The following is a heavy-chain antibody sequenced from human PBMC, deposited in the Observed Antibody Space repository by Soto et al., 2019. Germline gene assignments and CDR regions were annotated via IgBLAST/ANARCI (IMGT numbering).Heavy chain of an antibody. V-gene: IGHV4-28*01. Sequence: PSETLSLTCAVSGYSISSSNWWGWIRQPPGKGLEWIGYIYYSGTTYYNPSLKSRVTLSVDTPQNQFSLQLSSVTAADTAVFYCARIWFDGDSGFYVFDYWGQGTLVTVSS. J-gene: IGHJ4*02. CDR3: ARIWFDGDSGFYVFDY. CDR1: GYSISSSNW. CDR2: IYYSGTT. D-gene: IGHD3-22*01.